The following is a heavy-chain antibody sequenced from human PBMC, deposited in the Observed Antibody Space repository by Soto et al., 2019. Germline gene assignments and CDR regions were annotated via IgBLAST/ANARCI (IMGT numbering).Heavy chain of an antibody. CDR2: IYHSGST. CDR1: GGSISSNNW. J-gene: IGHJ4*02. V-gene: IGHV4-4*02. CDR3: ATSLSSGPHRDY. D-gene: IGHD3-22*01. Sequence: SETLSLTCAVSGGSISSNNWWTWVRQPPGKGLEWIGEIYHSGSTNYNPSLKSRVTISVEKSKNQFSLNLSSVTAADTAVYYCATSLSSGPHRDYWGQGTLVTVSS.